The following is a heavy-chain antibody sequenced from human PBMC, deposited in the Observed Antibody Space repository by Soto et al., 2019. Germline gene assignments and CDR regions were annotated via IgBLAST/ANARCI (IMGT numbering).Heavy chain of an antibody. CDR3: AKDSGYNYGYFRWFDP. J-gene: IGHJ5*02. D-gene: IGHD5-18*01. CDR2: IFYSGST. V-gene: IGHV4-59*01. Sequence: QVHLQESGPRLVKPSETLSLTCTVSGGSISNYYWSWIRQPPGRGLEWIGHIFYSGSTNYNPALTTRVPISVDTSKSQFSLNLSSVTAADTAVYYCAKDSGYNYGYFRWFDPWGQGTLVTVSS. CDR1: GGSISNYY.